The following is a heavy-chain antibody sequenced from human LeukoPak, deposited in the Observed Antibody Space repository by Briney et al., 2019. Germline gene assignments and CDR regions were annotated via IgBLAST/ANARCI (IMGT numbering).Heavy chain of an antibody. CDR1: GGSISSSNW. D-gene: IGHD3-22*01. V-gene: IGHV4-4*02. CDR3: ARMSVFYYYDSSGPSAAFDI. CDR2: IYHSGST. J-gene: IGHJ3*02. Sequence: SGTLSLTCAVSGGSISSSNWWSWVRQPPGKGLEWIGEIYHSGSTNYNPSLKSRVTISVDKSKNQFSLKLSSVTAADTAVYYCARMSVFYYYDSSGPSAAFDIWGQGTMVTVSS.